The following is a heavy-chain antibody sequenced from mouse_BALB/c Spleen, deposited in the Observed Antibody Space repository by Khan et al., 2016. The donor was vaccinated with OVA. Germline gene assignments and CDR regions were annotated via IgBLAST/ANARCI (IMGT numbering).Heavy chain of an antibody. CDR1: GFTFSSYS. CDR3: TDQLIESFAY. CDR2: ISSGGDYT. J-gene: IGHJ3*01. V-gene: IGHV5-6*01. Sequence: EVELVESGGDLVKPGESQKLSCAVSGFTFSSYSMSWVRQTPDKRLEWVASISSGGDYTYYPDSVKGRFTSFRENAKKLLYLQMSDLKAEAPAMYCSTDQLIESFAYWGQATLVNISA.